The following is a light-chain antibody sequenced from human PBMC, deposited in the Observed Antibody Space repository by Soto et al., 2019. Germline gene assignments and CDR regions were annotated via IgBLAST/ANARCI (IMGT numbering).Light chain of an antibody. V-gene: IGKV3-20*01. CDR2: GAS. CDR3: QQYGSSGT. Sequence: EIVVTQSPATLSVSPWERATLSCRASQSVSSNYLAWYQQKPGQAPRLLIYGASNRATGIPDRFSGSGSGTDFTLTISRLEPEDFAVYYCQQYGSSGTFGQGTKVDIK. J-gene: IGKJ1*01. CDR1: QSVSSNY.